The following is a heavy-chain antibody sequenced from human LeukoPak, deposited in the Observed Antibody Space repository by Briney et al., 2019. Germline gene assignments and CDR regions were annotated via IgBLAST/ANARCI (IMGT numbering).Heavy chain of an antibody. Sequence: PGGSLRLSCAASGFTFSSYSMSWIRQAPGKGLEWVSSISSSSSYIYYADSVKGRFTISRDSAKNSLYLQMNSLRAEDTAVYYCARSSPHCSSTSCYNDAFDIWGQGTMVTVSS. V-gene: IGHV3-21*01. CDR2: ISSSSSYI. CDR3: ARSSPHCSSTSCYNDAFDI. CDR1: GFTFSSYS. D-gene: IGHD2-2*02. J-gene: IGHJ3*02.